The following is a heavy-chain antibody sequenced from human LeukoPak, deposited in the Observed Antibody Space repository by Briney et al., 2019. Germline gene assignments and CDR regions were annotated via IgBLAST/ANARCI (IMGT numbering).Heavy chain of an antibody. CDR1: GYSFTSYW. J-gene: IGHJ4*02. CDR3: ARLSRAGAPSPYYFDY. Sequence: GESLKISCKGSGYSFTSYWIGWVRQMPGKGLEWMGIIYPGDSDTRYSPSFQGQVTIPADKSISTAYLQWSSLKASDTAMYYCARLSRAGAPSPYYFDYWGQGTLVTVSS. V-gene: IGHV5-51*01. CDR2: IYPGDSDT. D-gene: IGHD4-17*01.